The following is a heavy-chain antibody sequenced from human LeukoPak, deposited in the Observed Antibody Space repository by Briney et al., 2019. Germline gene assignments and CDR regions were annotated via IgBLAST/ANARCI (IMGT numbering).Heavy chain of an antibody. J-gene: IGHJ4*02. D-gene: IGHD7-27*01. CDR2: ISGNGAGT. CDR1: GFTFSSHA. V-gene: IGHV3-23*01. Sequence: GGSLRLSCTPSGFTFSSHAMSWVSQAPGKGLEWASGISGNGAGTYYGDSVKGRFTISRDNSKNTLYLQMNSLRAEDTAVYYCARVELGIKSLLFDYWGQGTLVTVSS. CDR3: ARVELGIKSLLFDY.